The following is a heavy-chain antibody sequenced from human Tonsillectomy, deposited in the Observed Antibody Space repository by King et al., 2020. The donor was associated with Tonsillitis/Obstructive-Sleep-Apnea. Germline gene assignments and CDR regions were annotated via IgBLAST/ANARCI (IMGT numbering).Heavy chain of an antibody. CDR1: GGPFNGYY. D-gene: IGHD2-2*01. CDR3: ARGYPVYYFDS. J-gene: IGHJ4*02. CDR2: VNHSGNT. V-gene: IGHV4-34*01. Sequence: VQLQQWGAGLLKPSETLSLSCAVYGGPFNGYYWTWIRQPPGKGLEWIGEVNHSGNTNYNPSLKSRLTISVDTSKNQFSLTLSSVTAADTAVYYCARGYPVYYFDSWGQGTLVTVSS.